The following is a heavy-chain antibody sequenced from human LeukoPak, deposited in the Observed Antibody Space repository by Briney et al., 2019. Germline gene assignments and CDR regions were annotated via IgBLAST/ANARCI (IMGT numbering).Heavy chain of an antibody. CDR3: VKSQSSTVTKYGMDV. D-gene: IGHD4-17*01. Sequence: GGSLRLSCAASGFMFDDYAMHWVRQVPGKGLEWVSGISWDSGSIGYADYVKGRFTISRDNAKNFPYLQMNSLRDEDTALYYCVKSQSSTVTKYGMDVWGQGTTVTVSS. V-gene: IGHV3-9*01. CDR2: ISWDSGSI. CDR1: GFMFDDYA. J-gene: IGHJ6*02.